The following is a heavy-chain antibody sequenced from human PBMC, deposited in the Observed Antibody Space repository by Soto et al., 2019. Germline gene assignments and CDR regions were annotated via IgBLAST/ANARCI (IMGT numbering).Heavy chain of an antibody. CDR1: GYSFTSYW. J-gene: IGHJ4*02. CDR3: ARTLPYGGNPYYFDY. V-gene: IGHV5-51*01. D-gene: IGHD4-17*01. Sequence: PGESLKISCKGSGYSFTSYWIGWVRQMPGKGLEWMGIIYPGDSDTRYSPSFQGQVTISADKSISTAYLQWSSLKASDTAMYYCARTLPYGGNPYYFDYWGQGTLVTVSS. CDR2: IYPGDSDT.